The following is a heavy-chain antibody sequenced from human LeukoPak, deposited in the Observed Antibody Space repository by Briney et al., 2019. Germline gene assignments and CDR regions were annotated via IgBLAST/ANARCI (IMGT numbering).Heavy chain of an antibody. D-gene: IGHD5-24*01. Sequence: GASVKLSCKASGYTFTSYYVHWVRQAPGQGLQWMGIINPTSGDTNYAQKFQGRVTMTRDMSTNTVYMELSSLRSEDTAVYYCARYGFSAVWQGGWHAFDIWGHGTMVTVSS. CDR1: GYTFTSYY. CDR2: INPTSGDT. V-gene: IGHV1-46*01. J-gene: IGHJ3*02. CDR3: ARYGFSAVWQGGWHAFDI.